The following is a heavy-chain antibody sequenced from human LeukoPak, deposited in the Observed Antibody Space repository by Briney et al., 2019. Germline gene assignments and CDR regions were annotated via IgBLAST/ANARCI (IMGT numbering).Heavy chain of an antibody. D-gene: IGHD3-22*01. CDR3: ARHGRDRSGYPPFDY. J-gene: IGHJ4*02. CDR1: GGSISSYY. V-gene: IGHV4-59*08. CDR2: IYYSGNT. Sequence: SETLSLTCTVSGGSISSYYWSWIRQPPGKGLEWIGHIYYSGNTNYKPSLKNRVTISADTSKTQFSLKLSSVTAADTAVYYCARHGRDRSGYPPFDYWGQGTLVTVSS.